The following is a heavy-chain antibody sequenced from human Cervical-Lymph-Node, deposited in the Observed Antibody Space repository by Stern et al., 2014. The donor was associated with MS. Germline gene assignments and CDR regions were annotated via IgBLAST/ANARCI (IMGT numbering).Heavy chain of an antibody. J-gene: IGHJ5*01. V-gene: IGHV1-3*04. CDR2: IITGNGDT. Sequence: QVQLVQSGAEVKKPGASGKVSCKASGHTFAVHWVRQAPGQRLEWMGRIITGNGDTNYSQKCQGRVTITRDTFASTAYMELRSLRSEDTAVYYCTSLSGPLDSWGQGTLVTVSS. D-gene: IGHD3-10*01. CDR3: TSLSGPLDS. CDR1: GHTFA.